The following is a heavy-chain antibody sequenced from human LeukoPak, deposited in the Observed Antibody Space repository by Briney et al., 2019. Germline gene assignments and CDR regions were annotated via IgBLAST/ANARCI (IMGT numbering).Heavy chain of an antibody. J-gene: IGHJ4*02. CDR3: ATSRDYYDSSGYDLDFDY. D-gene: IGHD3-22*01. V-gene: IGHV1-2*02. CDR2: INPNSGGT. Sequence: SVKVSCKASGYTFTGYYMHWVRQAPGQGHEWMGWINPNSGGTNYAQKFQGRVTMTRDTSISTAYMELSRLRSDDTAVYYCATSRDYYDSSGYDLDFDYWGQGTLVTVSS. CDR1: GYTFTGYY.